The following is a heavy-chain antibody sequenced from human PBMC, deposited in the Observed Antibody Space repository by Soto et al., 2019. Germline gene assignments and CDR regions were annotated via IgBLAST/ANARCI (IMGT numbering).Heavy chain of an antibody. D-gene: IGHD3-10*01. CDR2: VLPILGTT. J-gene: IGHJ4*02. CDR3: ARDRALRGFDY. Sequence: QVQLVQSGAEVKKPGSSVIVSCKTSGDSFTKYGISWVRQAPGQGLEWLGTVLPILGTTNYAQKFKGRVTLTTDDSTSTAYMEMSSLTSEGTAMYYCARDRALRGFDYWGQGSLVTVS. CDR1: GDSFTKYG. V-gene: IGHV1-69*11.